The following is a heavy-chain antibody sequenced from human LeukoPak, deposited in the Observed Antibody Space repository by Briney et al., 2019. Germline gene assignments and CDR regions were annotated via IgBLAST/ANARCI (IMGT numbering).Heavy chain of an antibody. Sequence: SETLSLTCAVSGASMNTHYWSWIRQPPGKGLEWIGYMLDTVTTKDNPSLKSRFTLSADTSKNQFSLRLTSVTAADTAVYYCATIRRGNIFGYFDFWGQGIPVTVSS. D-gene: IGHD5-18*01. J-gene: IGHJ4*02. CDR1: GASMNTHY. CDR2: MLDTVTT. CDR3: ATIRRGNIFGYFDF. V-gene: IGHV4-59*11.